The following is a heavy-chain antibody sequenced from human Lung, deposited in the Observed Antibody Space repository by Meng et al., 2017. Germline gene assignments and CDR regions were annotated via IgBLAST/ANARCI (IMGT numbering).Heavy chain of an antibody. CDR3: ARGPTTMAHDFDY. J-gene: IGHJ4*02. Sequence: VQPQQWGAGLLEPSETLSLTGVVSGGSLSDYYWSWIRQPPGKGLEWVGEINHSGSTNYNPSLESRATISVDTSQNNLSLKLSSVTAADSAVYYCARGPTTMAHDFDYWGQGTLVTVSS. CDR2: INHSGST. V-gene: IGHV4-34*01. CDR1: GGSLSDYY. D-gene: IGHD4-11*01.